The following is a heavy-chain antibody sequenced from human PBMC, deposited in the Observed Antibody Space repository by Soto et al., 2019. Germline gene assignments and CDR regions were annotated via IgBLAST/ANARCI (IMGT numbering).Heavy chain of an antibody. Sequence: EVQLLESGGGLVQPGGSLRLSCAASGFTFSSYAMSWVRQAPGKGLEWVSAISGSGGSTYYADSVKGRFTISRDNSKNTLYLQMNSLRAEDTAVYYCASHYYHILLPGDVWGQGTTVTVSS. D-gene: IGHD3-9*01. CDR1: GFTFSSYA. CDR3: ASHYYHILLPGDV. J-gene: IGHJ6*02. V-gene: IGHV3-23*01. CDR2: ISGSGGST.